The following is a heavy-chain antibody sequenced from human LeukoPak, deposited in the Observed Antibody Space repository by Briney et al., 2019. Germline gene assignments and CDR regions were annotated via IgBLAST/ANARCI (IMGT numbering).Heavy chain of an antibody. V-gene: IGHV4-30-2*01. J-gene: IGHJ4*02. CDR1: GGSISGGGYY. CDR2: IYHSGST. CDR3: ARASSTSCYEFDY. Sequence: SETLSLTCTVSGGSISGGGYYWSWIRQPPGKGLEWIGYIYHSGSTYYNPSLKSRVTISVDRSKNQFSLKLSSVTAADTAVYYCARASSTSCYEFDYWGQGTLVTVSS. D-gene: IGHD2-2*01.